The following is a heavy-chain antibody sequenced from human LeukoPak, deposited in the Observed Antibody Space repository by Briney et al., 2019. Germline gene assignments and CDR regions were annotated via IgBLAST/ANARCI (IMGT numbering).Heavy chain of an antibody. CDR2: INSNGGET. CDR3: ARGDFWSPRGYMDV. CDR1: GFTFSSYA. D-gene: IGHD3-3*01. V-gene: IGHV3-64*01. Sequence: GGSLRLSCVTSGFTFSSYAMHWVRQAPGKGLEYISSINSNGGETHYATSVKGRFTISRDKSKNTVYLQMGSLRGEDMAVYYCARGDFWSPRGYMDVWGQGTMVTVSS. J-gene: IGHJ6*03.